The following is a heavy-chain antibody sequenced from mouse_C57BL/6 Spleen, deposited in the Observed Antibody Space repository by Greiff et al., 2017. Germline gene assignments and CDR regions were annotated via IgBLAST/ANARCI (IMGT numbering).Heavy chain of an antibody. Sequence: QVQLQQSGAELVKPGASVKLSCKASGYTFTSYWMQWVKQRPGQGLEWIGEIDPSDSYTNYNQKFKGKATLTADTSSSTAYMQLSSLTSEDSAVYYCSRHYGSGMDYWGQGTSATVSS. CDR2: IDPSDSYT. CDR1: GYTFTSYW. J-gene: IGHJ4*01. CDR3: SRHYGSGMDY. V-gene: IGHV1-50*01. D-gene: IGHD1-1*01.